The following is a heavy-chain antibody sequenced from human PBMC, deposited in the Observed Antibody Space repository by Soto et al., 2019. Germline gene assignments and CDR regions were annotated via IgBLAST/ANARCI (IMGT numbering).Heavy chain of an antibody. CDR3: AKDSDLAYKPQWFDP. CDR1: GFTFSNYA. D-gene: IGHD1-1*01. V-gene: IGHV3-23*01. CDR2: ISAVGGVT. Sequence: GESLRLSCAASGFTFSNYAMSWVRQAPGKGLEWVSGISAVGGVTYYSDSVKGRFTISRDNVKNTLYLQMNSLRVEDTAVYYCAKDSDLAYKPQWFDPWGQGTLVTVSS. J-gene: IGHJ5*02.